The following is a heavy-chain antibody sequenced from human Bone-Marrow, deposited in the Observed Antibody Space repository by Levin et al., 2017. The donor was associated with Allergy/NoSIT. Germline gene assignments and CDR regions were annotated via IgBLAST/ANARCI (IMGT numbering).Heavy chain of an antibody. V-gene: IGHV3-23*01. CDR1: GFTFRSSA. J-gene: IGHJ4*02. D-gene: IGHD3-22*01. CDR3: AKQIDSMIVVVAPFDY. CDR2: ISGSGGST. Sequence: LSLTCAASGFTFRSSAMSWVRQAPGKGLEWVSAISGSGGSTYYADSVKGRFTISRDNSKNTLYLQMNSLRAEDTAVYYCAKQIDSMIVVVAPFDYWGQGTLVTVSS.